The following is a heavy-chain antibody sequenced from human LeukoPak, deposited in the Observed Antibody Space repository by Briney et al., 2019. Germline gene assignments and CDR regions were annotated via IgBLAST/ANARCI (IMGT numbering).Heavy chain of an antibody. J-gene: IGHJ5*02. Sequence: SETLSLTCTVSGGSIISNSYYWGWIRLPPGKGLEWIGSIYYTGSTYYNPSLKSRVTISVDTSKNQFSLKLRSVTATDTAVYYCARELTMVRGVLYNWFDPWGQGTLVTVFS. D-gene: IGHD3-10*01. CDR2: IYYTGST. CDR3: ARELTMVRGVLYNWFDP. CDR1: GGSIISNSYY. V-gene: IGHV4-39*02.